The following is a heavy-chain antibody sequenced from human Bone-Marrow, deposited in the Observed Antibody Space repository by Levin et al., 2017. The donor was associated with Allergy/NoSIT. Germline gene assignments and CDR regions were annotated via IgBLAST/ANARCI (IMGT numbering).Heavy chain of an antibody. CDR2: IGGSGDVT. Sequence: GGSLRLSCAASGITVVGYAMSWVRQTPGKGLEWVSTIGGSGDVTYYADSVKGRFTISRDNSNNTLYLQMNTVRAEDTAIYHCAKGPWQRPYDWFDPWGQGTLVTVSS. J-gene: IGHJ5*02. CDR1: GITVVGYA. D-gene: IGHD6-25*01. V-gene: IGHV3-23*01. CDR3: AKGPWQRPYDWFDP.